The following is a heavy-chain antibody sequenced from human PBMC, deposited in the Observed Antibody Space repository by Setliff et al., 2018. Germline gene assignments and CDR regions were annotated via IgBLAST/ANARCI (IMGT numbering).Heavy chain of an antibody. CDR1: GYTLNNYA. J-gene: IGHJ6*03. CDR3: ARASRFGTIVYRGYYYMDV. D-gene: IGHD3-10*01. Sequence: ASVKVSCKASGYTLNNYAMNWVRQAPGQGLERMGWINTNTGNQSYAQGFTGRFVFSLDTSVSTAYLQISSLKGEDTAVYYCARASRFGTIVYRGYYYMDVWGKGTTVTVSS. V-gene: IGHV7-4-1*02. CDR2: INTNTGNQ.